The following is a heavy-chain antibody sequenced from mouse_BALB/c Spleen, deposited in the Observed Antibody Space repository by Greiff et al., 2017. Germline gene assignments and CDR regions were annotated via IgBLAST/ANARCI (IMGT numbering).Heavy chain of an antibody. Sequence: EVKLVESGGGLVQPGGSLKLSCAASGFAFSRYWMSWVRQAPGKGLEWIGEINPDSSTINYTPSLKDKFIISRDNAKNTLYLQMRKVRSEDTALYYCARRDGGYYAMDYWGQGTSVTVSS. CDR3: ARRDGGYYAMDY. CDR1: GFAFSRYW. V-gene: IGHV4-1*02. J-gene: IGHJ4*01. CDR2: INPDSSTI.